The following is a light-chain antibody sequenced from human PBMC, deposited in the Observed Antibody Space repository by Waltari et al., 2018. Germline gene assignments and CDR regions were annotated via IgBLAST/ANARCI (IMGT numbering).Light chain of an antibody. J-gene: IGLJ3*02. CDR2: EIS. CDR1: SSDVGGDKF. CDR3: CAYVGYSTWV. Sequence: SALTQPASVSASPGQSITISCTGTSSDVGGDKFVTWYQQHPGKAPQVIIFEISKRPAGVSIRFSGSKSGNTSSLTISGLHAEDEANYYCCAYVGYSTWVFGGATKLTVV. V-gene: IGLV2-23*02.